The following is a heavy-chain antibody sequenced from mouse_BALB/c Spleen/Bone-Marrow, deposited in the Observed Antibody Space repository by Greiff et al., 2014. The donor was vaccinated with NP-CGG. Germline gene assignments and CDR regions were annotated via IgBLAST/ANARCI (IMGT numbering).Heavy chain of an antibody. J-gene: IGHJ1*01. CDR1: GFNIKDTY. D-gene: IGHD2-4*01. Sequence: VQLQQPGAELVKPGASVKLSCTASGFNIKDTYMHWVKQRPEQGLEWIGRIDPANGNTKYDPKFQGKATITADTSSNTAYLQLSSLTSEDTAVYYCATMSTDWYFDVWGAGTTVTVSS. CDR3: ATMSTDWYFDV. V-gene: IGHV14-3*02. CDR2: IDPANGNT.